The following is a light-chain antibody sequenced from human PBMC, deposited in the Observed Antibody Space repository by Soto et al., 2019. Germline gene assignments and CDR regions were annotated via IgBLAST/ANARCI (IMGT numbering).Light chain of an antibody. CDR2: GAS. V-gene: IGKV3-15*01. CDR3: QHYNNWPPWT. CDR1: QSVTSN. J-gene: IGKJ1*01. Sequence: EIVMTQSPATLSVSPGERATLSCRASQSVTSNLAWYQQKPGQAPSLLIYGASTRATGIPARFSGSGSGTEFTLTISSLQSEDFAVYYCQHYNNWPPWTFGQGNKVEIK.